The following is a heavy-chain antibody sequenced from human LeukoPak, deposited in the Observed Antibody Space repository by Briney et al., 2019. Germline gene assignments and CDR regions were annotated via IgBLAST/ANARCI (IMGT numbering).Heavy chain of an antibody. CDR2: TYYRSKWYS. V-gene: IGHV6-1*01. CDR3: ARGPQWLNY. J-gene: IGHJ4*02. Sequence: SQTLSLTCAISGDSVSSDSATWNWIRQSPSRGLEWLGRTYYRSKWYSAYAVSVKSRISINSDTSKNQFSLQLNSVTPEDTAIYYCARGPQWLNYWGQGTLVTGSS. CDR1: GDSVSSDSAT. D-gene: IGHD6-19*01.